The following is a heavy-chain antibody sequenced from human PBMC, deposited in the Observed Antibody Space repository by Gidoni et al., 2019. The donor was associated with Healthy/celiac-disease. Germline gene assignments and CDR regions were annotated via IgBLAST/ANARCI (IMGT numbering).Heavy chain of an antibody. J-gene: IGHJ6*02. Sequence: QVQLVESGVGVVQPGRSLRLSCAASGFPFSSYGMPWVRQAPGKGLAWVAVIWDDGSNKDYADSVNGRLTISRDNSKNTLYLQMNSLRAEDTAVYDGARDMIGWVDYGDYTRPSRGMDVWGQGTTVTVSS. CDR1: GFPFSSYG. CDR3: ARDMIGWVDYGDYTRPSRGMDV. V-gene: IGHV3-33*01. D-gene: IGHD4-17*01. CDR2: IWDDGSNK.